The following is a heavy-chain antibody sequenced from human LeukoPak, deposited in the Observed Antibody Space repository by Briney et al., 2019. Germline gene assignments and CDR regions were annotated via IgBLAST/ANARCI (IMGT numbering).Heavy chain of an antibody. V-gene: IGHV1-46*01. Sequence: ASVKVSCKASGYTFTSYYMHWVRQAPGQGLEWMGIINPSGDSTSYAQKFQGRVTMTRDTSTSTVYMELSSLRSEDTAVYYCARCYDILTGYYKDGDAFDIWGQGTMVTVSS. CDR2: INPSGDST. CDR1: GYTFTSYY. D-gene: IGHD3-9*01. J-gene: IGHJ3*02. CDR3: ARCYDILTGYYKDGDAFDI.